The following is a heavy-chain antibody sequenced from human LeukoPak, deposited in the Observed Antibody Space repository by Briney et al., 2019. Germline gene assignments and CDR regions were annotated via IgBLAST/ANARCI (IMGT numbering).Heavy chain of an antibody. CDR1: GYTFTSYG. Sequence: GASVKVSCKASGYTFTSYGISWVRQAPGQGLEWMGWISAYNGNTNYAQKLQGRVTMTTDTSTSTAYMELRSLRSDDTAVYYCARDSGYSSSWYSANWFDPWGQGTLVTASS. CDR3: ARDSGYSSSWYSANWFDP. D-gene: IGHD6-13*01. J-gene: IGHJ5*02. V-gene: IGHV1-18*01. CDR2: ISAYNGNT.